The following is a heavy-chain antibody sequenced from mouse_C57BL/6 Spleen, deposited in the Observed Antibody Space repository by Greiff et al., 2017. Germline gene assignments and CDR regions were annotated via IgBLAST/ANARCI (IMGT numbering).Heavy chain of an antibody. V-gene: IGHV1-61*01. CDR3: ARGDYDEGGY. Sequence: QVQLQQPGAELVRPGSSVKLSCKASGYTFTSYWMDWVKQRPGQGLEWIGNIYPSDSETHYNQKFKDKATLTVDKSSSTAYMQLSSLTSEDSAVYYCARGDYDEGGYWGQGTTLTVSS. CDR1: GYTFTSYW. J-gene: IGHJ2*01. D-gene: IGHD2-4*01. CDR2: IYPSDSET.